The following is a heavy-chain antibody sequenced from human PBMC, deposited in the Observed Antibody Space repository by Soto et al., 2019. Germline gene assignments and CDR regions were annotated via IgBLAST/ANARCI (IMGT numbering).Heavy chain of an antibody. CDR2: ISRGGGTI. CDR3: ARDDSGWDY. V-gene: IGHV3-48*03. CDR1: GFTFSSYE. D-gene: IGHD5-12*01. J-gene: IGHJ4*02. Sequence: EVQLVESGGGLVQPGGSLRLSCAASGFTFSSYEMNWVGQAPGKGLEWVSYISRGGGTIYYADSVKGRFTISRDNAKNSLYLQMNSLRAEDTAVYYCARDDSGWDYWGQGTLVTVSS.